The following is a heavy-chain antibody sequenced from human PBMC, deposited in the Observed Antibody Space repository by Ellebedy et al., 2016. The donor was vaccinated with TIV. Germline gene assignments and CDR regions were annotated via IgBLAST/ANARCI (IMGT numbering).Heavy chain of an antibody. CDR1: GGSISSGDYY. CDR2: IYDSGST. D-gene: IGHD3-10*01. Sequence: MPSETLSLTCTVSGGSISSGDYYWSWIRQHPGKGLEWIGFIYDSGSTYYNPSLKSLLTISVDTSKNQFSLKPSSVTAADTALYYCAAGYYYGSGSYLKPDAFDIWGQGTMVTVSS. CDR3: AAGYYYGSGSYLKPDAFDI. V-gene: IGHV4-31*01. J-gene: IGHJ3*02.